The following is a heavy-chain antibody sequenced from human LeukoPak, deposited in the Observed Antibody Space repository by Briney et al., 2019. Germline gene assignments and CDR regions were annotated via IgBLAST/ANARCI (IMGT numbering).Heavy chain of an antibody. Sequence: SETLSLTCTVSGGSISSYYWSWIRQPPGKGLEWIGDIYYSGSTNYNPSLKSRVTISVDTSKNQFSLKLSSVTAADTAVYYCARVTGYSSSSYYFDYWGQGTLVTVSS. V-gene: IGHV4-59*01. CDR1: GGSISSYY. CDR3: ARVTGYSSSSYYFDY. D-gene: IGHD6-13*01. J-gene: IGHJ4*02. CDR2: IYYSGST.